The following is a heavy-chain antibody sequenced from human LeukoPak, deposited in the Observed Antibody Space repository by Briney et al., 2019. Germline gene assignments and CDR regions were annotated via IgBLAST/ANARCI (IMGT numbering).Heavy chain of an antibody. D-gene: IGHD3-10*01. J-gene: IGHJ4*02. Sequence: SETLSLTCTVSGGSISSYYWSWIRQPPGKGLEWIGYIYYSGGTKYNPSLKSRVTISLDTSKNQFSLKLSSVTAADTAVYYCARSYGSGSSTLYYFDYWGQGTLVTVSS. CDR1: GGSISSYY. CDR2: IYYSGGT. CDR3: ARSYGSGSSTLYYFDY. V-gene: IGHV4-59*01.